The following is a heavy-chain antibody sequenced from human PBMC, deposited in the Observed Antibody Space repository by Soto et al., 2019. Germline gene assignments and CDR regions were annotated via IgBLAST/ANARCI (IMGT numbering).Heavy chain of an antibody. V-gene: IGHV3-30*18. J-gene: IGHJ4*02. CDR2: ISYDGSNK. CDR3: AKDLYLTVYSSGWYPSYYFDY. D-gene: IGHD6-19*01. CDR1: GFTFSSYG. Sequence: QVQLVESGGGVVQPGRSLRLSCAASGFTFSSYGMHWVRQAPGKGLEWVAVISYDGSNKYYADSVKGRFTISRDNSKNTLYLQMNSLRAEDTAVYYCAKDLYLTVYSSGWYPSYYFDYWGQGTLVTVSS.